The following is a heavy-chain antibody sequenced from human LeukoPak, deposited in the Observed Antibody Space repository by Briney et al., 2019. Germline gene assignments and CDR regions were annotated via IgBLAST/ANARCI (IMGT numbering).Heavy chain of an antibody. Sequence: ASVKVSCKASGYTFTGYYMHWVRQASGQGLEWMGRINPNSGGTNYAQKFQGRVTMTRDTSISTAYMELSRLRSDDTAVYYCARGPSSWFFEYFQHWGQGTLVTVSS. CDR1: GYTFTGYY. D-gene: IGHD6-13*01. CDR3: ARGPSSWFFEYFQH. V-gene: IGHV1-2*06. J-gene: IGHJ1*01. CDR2: INPNSGGT.